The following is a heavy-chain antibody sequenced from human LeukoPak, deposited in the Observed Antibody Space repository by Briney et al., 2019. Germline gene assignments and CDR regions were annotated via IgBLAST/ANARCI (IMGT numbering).Heavy chain of an antibody. CDR1: GFTISSNY. D-gene: IGHD3-3*01. Sequence: GGSLRLSCAASGFTISSNYMNWVRQAPGKGLDWVSVISDGGSTYYADSVKGRFTISRDNSKNTLYLQMNSLRAEDTAVYYCAKDGYDFWSGYSHMDVWGKGTTVTVSS. J-gene: IGHJ6*03. CDR3: AKDGYDFWSGYSHMDV. V-gene: IGHV3-53*01. CDR2: ISDGGST.